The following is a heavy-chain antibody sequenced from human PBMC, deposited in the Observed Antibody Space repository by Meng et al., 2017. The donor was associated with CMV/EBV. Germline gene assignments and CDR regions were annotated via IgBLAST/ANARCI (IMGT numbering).Heavy chain of an antibody. CDR3: ARSLGARRTGIAAAGFDY. V-gene: IGHV1-8*03. J-gene: IGHJ4*02. CDR1: GYTFTSYD. D-gene: IGHD6-13*01. Sequence: ASVKVSCKASGYTFTSYDINWVRQATGQGLEWMGWMNPNSGNTGYAQKFQGRVIITRNTSISTAYMELSSLRSEDTAVYYCARSLGARRTGIAAAGFDYWGQGTLVTVSS. CDR2: MNPNSGNT.